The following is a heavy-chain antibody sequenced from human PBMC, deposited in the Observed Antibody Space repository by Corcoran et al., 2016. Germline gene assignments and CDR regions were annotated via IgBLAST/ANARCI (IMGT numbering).Heavy chain of an antibody. D-gene: IGHD2-2*01. CDR2: IIPIFGTA. CDR3: ARERDVVVVPASMKQGNWFDP. Sequence: QVQLVQSGAEVKKPGSSVKVSCKASGGTFSSYAISWVRQAPGQGLEWMGGIIPIFGTANYAQKFQGRVTITADEYTSTAYMELSSLRSEDTAVYYCARERDVVVVPASMKQGNWFDPWGQGTLVTVSS. J-gene: IGHJ5*02. CDR1: GGTFSSYA. V-gene: IGHV1-69*01.